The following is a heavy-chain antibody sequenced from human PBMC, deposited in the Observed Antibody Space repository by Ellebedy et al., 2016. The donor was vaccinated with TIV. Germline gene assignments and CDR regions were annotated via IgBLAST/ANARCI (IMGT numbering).Heavy chain of an antibody. CDR3: ARGSGWYRLYFDY. V-gene: IGHV3-48*02. D-gene: IGHD6-19*01. Sequence: PGGSLRLSCAASGFTFISYSMNWVRQAPGKGLEWVSYISTSSSSIYYADSVEGRLTISRDNAKNSLYLQMNSLRDEDTAVYYCARGSGWYRLYFDYWGRGTLVTVSS. CDR2: ISTSSSSI. J-gene: IGHJ4*02. CDR1: GFTFISYS.